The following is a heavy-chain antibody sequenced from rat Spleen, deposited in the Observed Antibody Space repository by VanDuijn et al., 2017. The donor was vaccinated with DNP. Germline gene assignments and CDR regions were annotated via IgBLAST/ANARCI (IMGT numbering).Heavy chain of an antibody. J-gene: IGHJ3*01. CDR3: ARSDYYGSFRPFTY. V-gene: IGHV3-1*01. D-gene: IGHD1-2*01. CDR2: ISYSGST. CDR1: GYSITSNY. Sequence: EVQLQESGPGLVKPSQSLSLTCSVTGYSITSNYWGWIRKFPGNKMEYIGHISYSGSTNYNPSLKRRISITRDTSKNQFFLQLSSVTTEDTATYYCARSDYYGSFRPFTYWGQGTLVTVSS.